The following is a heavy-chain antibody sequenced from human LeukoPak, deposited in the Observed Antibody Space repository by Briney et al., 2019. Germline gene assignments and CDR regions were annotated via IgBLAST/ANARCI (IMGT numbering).Heavy chain of an antibody. CDR1: GGSSSSYY. J-gene: IGHJ2*01. CDR3: ARRDLFYWYFDL. Sequence: SETLSLTCTVSGGSSSSYYWSWIRQPPGKGLEWIGYIYYSGSTNYNPSLKSRVTISVDTSKNQFSLKLSSVTAADTAVYYCARRDLFYWYFDLWGRGTLVTVSS. D-gene: IGHD2-21*01. V-gene: IGHV4-59*08. CDR2: IYYSGST.